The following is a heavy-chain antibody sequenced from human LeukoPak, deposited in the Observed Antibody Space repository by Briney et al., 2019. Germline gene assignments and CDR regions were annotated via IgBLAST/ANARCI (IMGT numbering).Heavy chain of an antibody. CDR1: GFTFSSYA. D-gene: IGHD3-22*01. Sequence: GGSLRLSCAASGFTFSSYAMSWVRQAPGKGLEWVSAISGSGGSTYYADSVKGRFTISRDNSKNTLYLQMNSLRAEDTAVYYCAKVALPHPNYYDSSGYSLYFDYWGQGTLVTVSS. CDR2: ISGSGGST. CDR3: AKVALPHPNYYDSSGYSLYFDY. J-gene: IGHJ4*02. V-gene: IGHV3-23*01.